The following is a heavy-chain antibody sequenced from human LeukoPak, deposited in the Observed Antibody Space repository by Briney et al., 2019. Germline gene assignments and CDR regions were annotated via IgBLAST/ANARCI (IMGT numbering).Heavy chain of an antibody. CDR3: AKDGYEYYNYFYGMDV. D-gene: IGHD1-1*01. Sequence: PGGSLRLSCAASGFTFSSHGMHWVRQAPGKGLEWVAVISYGGSNKYYADSVKGRFTISRDNSKNTVYLQMNSLRGEDTAVYYCAKDGYEYYNYFYGMDVWGQGTTVTVSS. CDR2: ISYGGSNK. CDR1: GFTFSSHG. J-gene: IGHJ6*02. V-gene: IGHV3-30*18.